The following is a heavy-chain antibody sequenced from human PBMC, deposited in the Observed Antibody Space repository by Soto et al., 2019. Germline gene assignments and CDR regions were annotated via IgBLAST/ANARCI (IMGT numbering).Heavy chain of an antibody. V-gene: IGHV2-5*02. D-gene: IGHD6-13*01. J-gene: IGHJ4*02. CDR1: GLAVSTSLVG. CDR2: TYLDDDK. CDR3: VPRLTSRWCNSWYK. Sequence: QITLKESGPTLVKPTQTLTLTCAFSGLAVSTSLVGVGWLRQPPGKALELLAYTYLDDDKGYSPSLKNSLTITKDTSKNQVVLTMANMDPVDTATYYCVPRLTSRWCNSWYKWGQGALVTVA.